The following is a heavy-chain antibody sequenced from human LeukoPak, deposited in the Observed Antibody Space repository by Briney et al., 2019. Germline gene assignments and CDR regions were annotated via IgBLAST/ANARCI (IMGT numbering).Heavy chain of an antibody. V-gene: IGHV4-59*01. Sequence: SETLSLTCTASGGSISSYYWSWIRQPPGKGLEWIGDIYYSGSTNYNPSLKSRVTISVDTSKNQFSLKLSSVTAADTAVYYCARVRYSSGWYSYYFDYWGQGTLVTVSS. CDR1: GGSISSYY. J-gene: IGHJ4*02. CDR2: IYYSGST. CDR3: ARVRYSSGWYSYYFDY. D-gene: IGHD6-19*01.